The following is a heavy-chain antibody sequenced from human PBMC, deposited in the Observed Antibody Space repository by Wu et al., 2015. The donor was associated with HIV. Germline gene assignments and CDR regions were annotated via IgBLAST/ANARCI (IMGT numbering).Heavy chain of an antibody. CDR1: GDTFSTSA. CDR2: IIPIFGKA. J-gene: IGHJ4*02. Sequence: QVHLVQSGAEVKKPRSSVKVSCKASGDTFSTSAFSWVRQTPGQGLQWMGGIIPIFGKANYARRLQGKVTITADESTTTVYMELSSLRSEDTAVYYCARDLSPYYYDSSGYYLDYWGQGTLVTVSS. V-gene: IGHV1-69*12. D-gene: IGHD3-22*01. CDR3: ARDLSPYYYDSSGYYLDY.